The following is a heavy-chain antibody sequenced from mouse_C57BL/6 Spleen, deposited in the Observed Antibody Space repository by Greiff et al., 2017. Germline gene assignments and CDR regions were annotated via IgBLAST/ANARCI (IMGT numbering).Heavy chain of an antibody. CDR2: IHPNSGST. Sequence: QVQLQQPGAELVKPGASVKLSCKASGYTFTSYWMHWVKQRPGQGLEWIGMIHPNSGSTNYNEKFKSKATLTVDKSSSTAYMQLSSLTSEDSAVYYCARQEGYYSNHFYAMDYWGQGTSVTVSS. J-gene: IGHJ4*01. CDR3: ARQEGYYSNHFYAMDY. CDR1: GYTFTSYW. V-gene: IGHV1-64*01. D-gene: IGHD2-5*01.